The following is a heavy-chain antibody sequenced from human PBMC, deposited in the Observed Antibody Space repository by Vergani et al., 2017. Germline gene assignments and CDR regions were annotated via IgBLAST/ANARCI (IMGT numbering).Heavy chain of an antibody. CDR1: GYTFSNYY. CDR3: ARGYYGILTGYRY. CDR2: INPSGGHT. Sequence: QVQVVQSGAAVKKSGASVKVSCKTSGYTFSNYYMHWVRQAPGQGLEWMGIINPSGGHTNSAQKFQGRVTMTRDSSTSTVYMELSSLRSEDTAIYYCARGYYGILTGYRYWGQGTLVTVSA. V-gene: IGHV1-46*03. J-gene: IGHJ4*02. D-gene: IGHD3-9*01.